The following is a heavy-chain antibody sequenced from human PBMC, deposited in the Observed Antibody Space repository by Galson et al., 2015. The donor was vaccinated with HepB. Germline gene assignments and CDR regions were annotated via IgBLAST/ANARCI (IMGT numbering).Heavy chain of an antibody. J-gene: IGHJ6*02. Sequence: SVKVSCTASGYTFTSYGMSWVRQAPGQGLEWMGWIRAYNGNTNYAQKLQGRVTMTTDTSTTTSYMELRSLRSDDTAVYYCARRGYSGHYCYGIDVWGQGTTVTVSS. D-gene: IGHD5-12*01. V-gene: IGHV1-18*01. CDR2: IRAYNGNT. CDR3: ARRGYSGHYCYGIDV. CDR1: GYTFTSYG.